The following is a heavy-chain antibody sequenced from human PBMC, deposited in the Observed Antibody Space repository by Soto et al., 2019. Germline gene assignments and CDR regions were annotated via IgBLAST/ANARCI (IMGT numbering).Heavy chain of an antibody. CDR3: VRDRDWAFDI. D-gene: IGHD3-9*01. CDR2: TGTRRKYT. V-gene: IGHV3-48*02. CDR1: GYALRDYS. J-gene: IGHJ3*02. Sequence: VGSLRLSCAASGYALRDYSMNWVRQAPGKGLEWVSYTGTRRKYTFYADSVRGRFTISRDDARNSVYLQLNSLRDEDTAVYYCVRDRDWAFDIWGQGTMVTVSS.